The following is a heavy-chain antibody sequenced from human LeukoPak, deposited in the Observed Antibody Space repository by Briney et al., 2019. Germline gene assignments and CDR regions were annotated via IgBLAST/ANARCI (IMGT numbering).Heavy chain of an antibody. CDR3: AKDRRYSSYLDY. J-gene: IGHJ4*02. Sequence: PGGSLRLSCAASGFTFSSHAMSWVRQAPGKGLEWVSGISGTSGSIYYIDSVKGRFTISRDNSKNTLYLQMNTLRVEDTAVYYCAKDRRYSSYLDYWGQGTLVTVSS. CDR1: GFTFSSHA. V-gene: IGHV3-23*01. CDR2: ISGTSGSI. D-gene: IGHD6-13*01.